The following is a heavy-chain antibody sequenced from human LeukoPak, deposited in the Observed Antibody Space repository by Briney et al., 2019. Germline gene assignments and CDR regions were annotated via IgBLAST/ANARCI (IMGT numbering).Heavy chain of an antibody. J-gene: IGHJ5*02. CDR1: GDSVSINGVT. CDR2: TYYRSTWYN. V-gene: IGHV6-1*01. Sequence: SQTLSLTCAISGDSVSINGVTWNWIRQSPSRGLEWLGRTYYRSTWYNDYAVSVRGRITVNPDTSKNQFSLHLNSVTPEDTAVYYCARRLTQYDCFDPWGQGILVTVSS. CDR3: ARRLTQYDCFDP. D-gene: IGHD2-2*01.